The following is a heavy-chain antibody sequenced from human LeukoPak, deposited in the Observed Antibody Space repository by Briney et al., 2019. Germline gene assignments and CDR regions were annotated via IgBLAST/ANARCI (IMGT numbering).Heavy chain of an antibody. V-gene: IGHV3-21*01. J-gene: IGHJ4*02. CDR3: ARDLAAVAAPFDS. CDR2: ISSRSSYI. CDR1: GLTYSSYS. D-gene: IGHD6-19*01. Sequence: PGGPLTLFCAASGLTYSSYSVHWVREATGGGVEGGSSISSRSSYIYYADSVKRRFTIPRDNAEDSLYLQVNPQRREDRGVYYCARDLAAVAAPFDSLGEGALVTLS.